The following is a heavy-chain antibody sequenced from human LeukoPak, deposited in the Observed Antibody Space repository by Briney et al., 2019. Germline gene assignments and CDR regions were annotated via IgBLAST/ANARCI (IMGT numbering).Heavy chain of an antibody. CDR1: GGSVSSGSYY. CDR3: ARGKPIWFGTNWFDP. V-gene: IGHV4-61*01. Sequence: SETLSLTCTVSGGSVSSGSYYWSWIRQPPGKGLEWIGYIYYSGSTNYNPSLKSRVTISVDTSKNQFSLKLSSVTAADTAVYYCARGKPIWFGTNWFDPWGQGTLVTVSS. J-gene: IGHJ5*02. D-gene: IGHD3-10*01. CDR2: IYYSGST.